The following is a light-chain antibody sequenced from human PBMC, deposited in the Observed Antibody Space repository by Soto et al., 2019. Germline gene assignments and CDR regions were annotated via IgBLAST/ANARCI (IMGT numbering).Light chain of an antibody. CDR2: GAF. CDR1: QRVSSN. V-gene: IGKV3-15*01. Sequence: EIVMTQSPATLSVSPGERATLSCRASQRVSSNLAWYQQKPGQAPRLLIYGAFTRAAGIPARFSGSGSETEFTLTISSLQSEDFAVYYCQQYNNWPPWTFGQGTKVEIK. CDR3: QQYNNWPPWT. J-gene: IGKJ1*01.